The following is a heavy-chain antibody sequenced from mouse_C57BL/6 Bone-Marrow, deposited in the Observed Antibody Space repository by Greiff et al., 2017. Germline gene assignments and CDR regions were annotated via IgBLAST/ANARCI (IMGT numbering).Heavy chain of an antibody. CDR2: INPNNGGT. CDR1: GYTFTDYY. Sequence: VQLQQSGPELVKPGASVKISCKASGYTFTDYYMNWVKQSHGKSLEWIGDINPNNGGTSYNQKFTGKATLTVDKSSSTAYMELRSLTSEDSAVXYCARDYYGSSPYFDYWGKGTTLTVSS. J-gene: IGHJ2*01. D-gene: IGHD1-1*01. CDR3: ARDYYGSSPYFDY. V-gene: IGHV1-26*01.